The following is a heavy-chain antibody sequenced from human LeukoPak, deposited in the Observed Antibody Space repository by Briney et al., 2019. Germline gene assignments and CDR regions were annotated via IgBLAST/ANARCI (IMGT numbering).Heavy chain of an antibody. Sequence: PSETLSLTCAVSGGSISSSNWWSWVRQPPGKGLEWIGEIYHSGSTNYNPSLKSRVTMSVDTSKNQFSLKLTSVTAADTAVYYCARLVGSSWYREGLRGRDYWGQGTLVTVSS. CDR1: GGSISSSNW. J-gene: IGHJ4*02. V-gene: IGHV4-4*02. CDR3: ARLVGSSWYREGLRGRDY. D-gene: IGHD6-13*01. CDR2: IYHSGST.